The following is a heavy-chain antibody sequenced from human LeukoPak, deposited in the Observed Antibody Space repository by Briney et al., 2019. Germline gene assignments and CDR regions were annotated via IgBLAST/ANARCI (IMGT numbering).Heavy chain of an antibody. CDR2: IGVVGDT. D-gene: IGHD2-15*01. CDR1: GCTFSNYD. CDR3: AREYCSGGNCARGFYFDL. J-gene: IGHJ2*01. Sequence: GGSLRLSCAASGCTFSNYDFHWVRQAAGKGLEWVSAIGVVGDTYYSGSVKGRFTISRESAKNSLYLQMNSLRGGDTAVYYCAREYCSGGNCARGFYFDLWGRGTPGTVSS. V-gene: IGHV3-13*01.